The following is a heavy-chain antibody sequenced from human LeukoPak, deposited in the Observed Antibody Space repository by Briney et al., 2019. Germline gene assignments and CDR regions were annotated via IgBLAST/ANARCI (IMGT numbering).Heavy chain of an antibody. J-gene: IGHJ4*02. V-gene: IGHV3-23*01. CDR1: GFTFSSYA. Sequence: SGGSLRLSCAASGFTFSSYAMSWVRQAPGKGLEWVSAISGSGGSTYYADSVKGRFTISRDNSKNTLYLQMNSLRAEDTAVYYCAKEGSYDSSGKPFHWGQGTLVTVSS. CDR2: ISGSGGST. D-gene: IGHD3-22*01. CDR3: AKEGSYDSSGKPFH.